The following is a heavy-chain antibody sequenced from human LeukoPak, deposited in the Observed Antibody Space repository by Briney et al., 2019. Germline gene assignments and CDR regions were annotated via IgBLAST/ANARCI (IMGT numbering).Heavy chain of an antibody. D-gene: IGHD3-10*01. CDR1: GGSITSYY. CDR3: ARASPPRYYSPSFDY. Sequence: SETLSLTCTVSGGSITSYYWSWIRQHPGKGLEWIGYIYYSGSTYYNPSLKSRVTISVDTSKNQFSLKLSSVTAADTAVYYCARASPPRYYSPSFDYWGQGTLVTVSS. V-gene: IGHV4-59*06. CDR2: IYYSGST. J-gene: IGHJ4*02.